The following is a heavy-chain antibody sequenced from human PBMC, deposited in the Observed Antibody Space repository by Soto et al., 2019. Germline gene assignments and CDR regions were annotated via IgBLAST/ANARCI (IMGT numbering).Heavy chain of an antibody. CDR3: AREAAARPRAYGLDV. CDR2: ISIRSEI. V-gene: IGHV3-21*01. J-gene: IGHJ6*04. Sequence: WGSLRLSCVGSGFTFSTYSINWVRQAPGKGLEWVSSISIRSEIYYADSVKGRFTISRYNAKNSVSLQMNSLRAEDTAVYYCAREAAARPRAYGLDVWDKRSTFA. CDR1: GFTFSTYS. D-gene: IGHD2-15*01.